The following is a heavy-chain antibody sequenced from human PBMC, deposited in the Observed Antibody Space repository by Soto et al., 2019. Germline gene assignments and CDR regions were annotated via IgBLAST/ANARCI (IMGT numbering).Heavy chain of an antibody. Sequence: GSLRLSCAASGFIFSTYAMNWVRQAPGKGLERVSAISSSGDSTYYAESVRGRFTISRDNSINTLYLQLRSLRPEDTAVYYCAHPRGYGVFDAVDIWGQGTMVTVSS. J-gene: IGHJ3*02. V-gene: IGHV3-23*01. D-gene: IGHD4-17*01. CDR2: ISSSGDST. CDR3: AHPRGYGVFDAVDI. CDR1: GFIFSTYA.